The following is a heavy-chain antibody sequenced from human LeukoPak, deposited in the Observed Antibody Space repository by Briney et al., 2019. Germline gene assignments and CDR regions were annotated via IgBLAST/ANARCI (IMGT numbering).Heavy chain of an antibody. D-gene: IGHD5-18*01. CDR3: AKHIYDVDTAGDY. Sequence: GGSLRLSCAASGFTFSSYAMSWVRQAPGKGLEWVSAVSGSGGSTYYADSVKGRFTISRDNSKNTLYLQMNSLRAEDTAVHYCAKHIYDVDTAGDYWGQGTLVTVSS. V-gene: IGHV3-23*01. CDR2: VSGSGGST. J-gene: IGHJ4*02. CDR1: GFTFSSYA.